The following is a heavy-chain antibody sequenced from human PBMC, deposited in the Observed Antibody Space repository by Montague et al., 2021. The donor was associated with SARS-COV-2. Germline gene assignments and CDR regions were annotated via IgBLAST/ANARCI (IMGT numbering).Heavy chain of an antibody. J-gene: IGHJ4*02. V-gene: IGHV4-61*02. Sequence: TLSLTCTVSGDSITSDVSYWSWIRQPAGKGLEWIGRIYTTGSTNYNPSLKSHLTISLDTSKNQFSLKLSSVTAADTAVYYCASDDFRWDFDCWGQGTLVTVSS. CDR3: ASDDFRWDFDC. CDR1: GDSITSDVSY. CDR2: IYTTGST. D-gene: IGHD2/OR15-2a*01.